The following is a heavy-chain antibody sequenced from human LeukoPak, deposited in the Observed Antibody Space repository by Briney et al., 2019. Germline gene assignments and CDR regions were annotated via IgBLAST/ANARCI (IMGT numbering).Heavy chain of an antibody. CDR1: GGSFSGYY. Sequence: SETLSLTCAVYGGSFSGYYWSWIRQPPGKGLEWIGEINHSGSTNYNPSLKSRVTISVDTSKNQFSLKLSSVTAADTAVYYCARVFRAVTPLDAFDIWGQGTMVTVSS. CDR3: ARVFRAVTPLDAFDI. D-gene: IGHD2-21*01. J-gene: IGHJ3*02. CDR2: INHSGST. V-gene: IGHV4-34*01.